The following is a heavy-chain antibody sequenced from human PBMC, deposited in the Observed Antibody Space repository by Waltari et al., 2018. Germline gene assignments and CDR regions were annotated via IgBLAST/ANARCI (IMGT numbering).Heavy chain of an antibody. Sequence: QLQLQESGPGLVKPSETLSLTCTVSGGSISSSSYYWGWIRQPPGKGLEWIGSIYYSGSTCYNPSLKSRVTISVDTSKNQFSLKLSSVTAADTAVYYCARDREEWREAFDYWGQGTLVTVSS. D-gene: IGHD3-3*01. CDR3: ARDREEWREAFDY. CDR2: IYYSGST. V-gene: IGHV4-39*07. J-gene: IGHJ4*02. CDR1: GGSISSSSYY.